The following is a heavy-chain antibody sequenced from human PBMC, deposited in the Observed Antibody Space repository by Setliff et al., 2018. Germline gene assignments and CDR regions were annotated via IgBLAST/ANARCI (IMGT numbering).Heavy chain of an antibody. D-gene: IGHD3-22*01. Sequence: SGPTLVNPTQTLTLTCTYSGFSFGISGMRLSWIRQAPGKALEWLARVDWDDDKFYSTSLATRLTISKDTFKNQAILTMTNMDPADTATYFCARDSREYYFDYWGQGILVTVSS. CDR3: ARDSREYYFDY. J-gene: IGHJ4*02. V-gene: IGHV2-70*04. CDR1: GFSFGISGMR. CDR2: VDWDDDK.